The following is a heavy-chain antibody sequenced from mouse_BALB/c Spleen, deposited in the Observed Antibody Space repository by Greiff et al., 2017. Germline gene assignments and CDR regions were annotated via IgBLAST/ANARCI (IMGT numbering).Heavy chain of an antibody. CDR1: GYTFTSYT. Sequence: VKLMESGAELARPGASVKMSCKASGYTFTSYTMHWVKQRPGQGLEWIGYINPSSGYTNYNQKFKDKATLTADKSSSTAYMQLSSLTSEDSAVYYCARQGEKRYYAMDYWGQGTSVTVSS. V-gene: IGHV1-4*01. CDR2: INPSSGYT. CDR3: ARQGEKRYYAMDY. J-gene: IGHJ4*01.